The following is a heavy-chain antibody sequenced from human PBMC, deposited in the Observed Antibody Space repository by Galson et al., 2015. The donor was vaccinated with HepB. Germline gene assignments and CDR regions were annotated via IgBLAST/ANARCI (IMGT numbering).Heavy chain of an antibody. CDR2: INPNSGGT. J-gene: IGHJ3*01. CDR3: AREHAAGAFDV. V-gene: IGHV1-2*02. D-gene: IGHD6-13*01. Sequence: SCKASGYTFTGYYMHWVRQAPGQGLEWMGWINPNSGGTHYAQKFQDRVTLTSDTSISTAYMELSRLRSDDTAVYYCAREHAAGAFDVWGQGTMVTVSS. CDR1: GYTFTGYY.